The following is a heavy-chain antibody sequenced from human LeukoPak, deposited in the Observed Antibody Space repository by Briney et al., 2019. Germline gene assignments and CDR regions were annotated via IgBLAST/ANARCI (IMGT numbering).Heavy chain of an antibody. CDR3: ATAPFNGYYDSSGYRNYDAFLM. Sequence: GESLKISCKGSGYSFTSYWIGWVRQMPGKGLEWMGIIYPGDSDTRYSPSFQGQVTISADKSISTAYLQWSSLKASDTAMYYCATAPFNGYYDSSGYRNYDAFLMWGQGTMVTVSS. V-gene: IGHV5-51*01. CDR1: GYSFTSYW. D-gene: IGHD3-22*01. J-gene: IGHJ3*02. CDR2: IYPGDSDT.